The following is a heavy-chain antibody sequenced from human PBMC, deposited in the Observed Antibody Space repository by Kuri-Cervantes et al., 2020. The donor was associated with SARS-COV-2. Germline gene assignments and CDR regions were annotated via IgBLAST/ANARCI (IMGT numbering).Heavy chain of an antibody. CDR2: INPNSGGT. Sequence: ASVKVSCKASGYTFTGYYMHWVRQAPGQGLEWMGWINPNSGGTNYAQNFQGWVTMTRDTSISTAYMELSRLRSDDTAMYYCARGMVRGIIQYYYYAMDVWGQGTTVTVSS. V-gene: IGHV1-2*04. CDR1: GYTFTGYY. D-gene: IGHD3-10*01. J-gene: IGHJ6*02. CDR3: ARGMVRGIIQYYYYAMDV.